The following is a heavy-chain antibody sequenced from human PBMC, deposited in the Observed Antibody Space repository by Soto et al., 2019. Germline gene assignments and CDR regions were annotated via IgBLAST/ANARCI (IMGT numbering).Heavy chain of an antibody. D-gene: IGHD6-6*01. CDR3: AKEGGYSSSSTNFDY. CDR2: ISYDGSNK. V-gene: IGHV3-30*18. Sequence: QVQLVESGGGVVQPGRSLRLSCAASGFTFSSYGMHWVRQAPGKGLEWVAVISYDGSNKLYADSVKGRFTISRDNSKNTLYLQMNSLRAEETAVYYCAKEGGYSSSSTNFDYWGQGTLVTVSS. CDR1: GFTFSSYG. J-gene: IGHJ4*02.